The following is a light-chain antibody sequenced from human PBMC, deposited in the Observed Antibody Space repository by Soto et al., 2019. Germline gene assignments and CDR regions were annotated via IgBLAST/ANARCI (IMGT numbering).Light chain of an antibody. V-gene: IGKV3-15*01. Sequence: SCRASQSVNSNYLAWYQQHPGQPPRLLIYGISTRATGIPARFSGSGSGTESSLAFSILQSEDSAFYSCQQSSKWPVACGQGTRLEIK. CDR1: QSVNSN. CDR2: GIS. J-gene: IGKJ5*01. CDR3: QQSSKWPVA.